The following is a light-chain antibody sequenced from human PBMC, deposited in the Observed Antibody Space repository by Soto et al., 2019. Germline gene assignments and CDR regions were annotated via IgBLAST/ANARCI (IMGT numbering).Light chain of an antibody. V-gene: IGLV4-69*01. CDR2: LNSDGSH. Sequence: QPVLTQSPSASASLGASVKLTCTLSSGHSSDAIAWHQQQPEKGPRYLMKLNSDGSHSKGDGIPDRFSGSSSGAERHLTISSLQSEDEADYYCQTWGTAIHDVVFGGGTKVTVL. CDR1: SGHSSDA. CDR3: QTWGTAIHDVV. J-gene: IGLJ2*01.